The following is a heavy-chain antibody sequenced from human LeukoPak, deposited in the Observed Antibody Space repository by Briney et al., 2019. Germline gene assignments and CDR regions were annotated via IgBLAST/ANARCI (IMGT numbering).Heavy chain of an antibody. V-gene: IGHV3-30*18. CDR2: ISSDGSIK. CDR1: KFTFSHYG. D-gene: IGHD3-16*01. Sequence: PGGSLRLSCTASKFTFSHYGMQWVRQAPGKGLEWVAVISSDGSIKVYADSVKGRFTLSRDNSINTVDLQMNSLRAEDTAVYYCAKTLVDSWGQGTLVTVSS. CDR3: AKTLVDS. J-gene: IGHJ4*02.